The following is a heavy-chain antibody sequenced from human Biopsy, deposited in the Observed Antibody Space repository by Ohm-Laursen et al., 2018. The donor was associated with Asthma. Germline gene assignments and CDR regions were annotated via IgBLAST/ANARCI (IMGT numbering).Heavy chain of an antibody. CDR1: GFTFADYG. CDR2: INGNGGST. D-gene: IGHD6-19*01. J-gene: IGHJ4*02. V-gene: IGHV3-20*01. Sequence: SLRLSCAGSGFTFADYGMNWFWHSPGKGLEWVSGINGNGGSTGYADSVKGRFTISSDYAKNSLYLQMKSLRAEDTALYHCGRGMGGVGSGWFPVEYWGQGTLVTVSS. CDR3: GRGMGGVGSGWFPVEY.